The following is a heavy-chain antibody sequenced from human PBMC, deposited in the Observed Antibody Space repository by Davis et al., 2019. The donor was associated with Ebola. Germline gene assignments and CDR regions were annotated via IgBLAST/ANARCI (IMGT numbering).Heavy chain of an antibody. CDR2: IYSGGST. CDR3: AKMRTSGSYYIVGYFDY. V-gene: IGHV3-66*01. J-gene: IGHJ4*02. Sequence: GGSLRLSCAASGFTVSSNYMSWVRQAPGKGLEWVSVIYSGGSTYYADSVKGRFTISRDNSKNTLYLQMNSLRAEDTAVYYCAKMRTSGSYYIVGYFDYWGQGTLVTVSS. D-gene: IGHD1-26*01. CDR1: GFTVSSNY.